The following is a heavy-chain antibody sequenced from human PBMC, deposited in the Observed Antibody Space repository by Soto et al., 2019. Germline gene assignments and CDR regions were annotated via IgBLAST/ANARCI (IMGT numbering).Heavy chain of an antibody. V-gene: IGHV4-30-4*01. CDR2: ISSIGST. CDR3: ARGLVIRPYYYPGMDV. D-gene: IGHD3-9*01. CDR1: GGSISSGDYF. Sequence: QVQLQESGPGLVKPSQTLSLTCTVSGGSISSGDYFWSWIRQSPGKVLEWIGYISSIGSTYYNPSLKSRVSVSRDTSKNQFSLKLSSVTTTDTAVYYCARGLVIRPYYYPGMDVWGQGTTVTVSS. J-gene: IGHJ6*02.